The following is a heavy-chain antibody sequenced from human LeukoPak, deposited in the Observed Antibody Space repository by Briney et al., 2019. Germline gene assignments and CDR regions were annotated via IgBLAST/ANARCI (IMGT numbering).Heavy chain of an antibody. D-gene: IGHD3-3*01. CDR3: ARDPSNTSGYQIYFDY. J-gene: IGHJ4*02. CDR2: ISTYNGDT. V-gene: IGHV1-18*04. Sequence: ASVKVSCKASGYTFTGYYMHWVRQAPGQGLEWMGWISTYNGDTHYAQKLKGRITMSTDTSTSTAYMELRSLRSDDTAVYYCARDPSNTSGYQIYFDYWGQGTLVTVSS. CDR1: GYTFTGYY.